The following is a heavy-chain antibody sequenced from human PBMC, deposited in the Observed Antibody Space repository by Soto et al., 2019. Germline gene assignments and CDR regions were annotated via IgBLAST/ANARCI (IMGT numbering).Heavy chain of an antibody. Sequence: QVQLVESGGGVVQPGRSLRLSCAASGFTFSSYGMHWVRQAPGKGLEWVAVISYDGSNKYYADSVKGRFTISRDNSKNSLYLQMNSLRAEDTAVYYCAKDSAGYSSSWIRKYFQHWGQGTLVTVSS. CDR1: GFTFSSYG. J-gene: IGHJ1*01. V-gene: IGHV3-30*18. CDR2: ISYDGSNK. CDR3: AKDSAGYSSSWIRKYFQH. D-gene: IGHD6-13*01.